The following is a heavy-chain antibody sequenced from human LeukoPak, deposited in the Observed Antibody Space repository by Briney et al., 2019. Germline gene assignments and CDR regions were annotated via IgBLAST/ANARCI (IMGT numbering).Heavy chain of an antibody. J-gene: IGHJ4*02. V-gene: IGHV3-23*01. CDR2: ISGSGGST. D-gene: IGHD3-3*01. CDR1: GFTFSSYA. Sequence: GGSLRLSCAASGFTFSSYAMSWVRQAPGKGLEWVSAISGSGGSTYYAHSVKGRFTISRDNSKNTLYLQMNSLRAEDKAVYYCAKANLEYYDFWSGFDYWGQGTLVTVSS. CDR3: AKANLEYYDFWSGFDY.